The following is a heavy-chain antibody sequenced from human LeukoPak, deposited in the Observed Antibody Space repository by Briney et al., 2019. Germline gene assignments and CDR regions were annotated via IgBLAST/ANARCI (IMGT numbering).Heavy chain of an antibody. CDR3: ASACSSGWYYFDY. CDR2: ISSGGSHI. J-gene: IGHJ4*02. Sequence: GSLRLSCAASGFTFSSYSMNWVRQAPGKGLEWVSSISSGGSHIYYADSVKGRFTISRDNAKNSLYLQMNSLRAEDTAVYFCASACSSGWYYFDYWGQGTPVTVSS. D-gene: IGHD6-19*01. CDR1: GFTFSSYS. V-gene: IGHV3-21*01.